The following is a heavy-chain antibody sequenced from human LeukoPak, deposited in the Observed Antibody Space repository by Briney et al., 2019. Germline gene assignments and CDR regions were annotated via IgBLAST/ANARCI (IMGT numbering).Heavy chain of an antibody. Sequence: GGSLRLSCAASGFTFSSYAMSWVRQAPGKGLEWVSVIYSGGSTYYADSVKGRFTISRDNSKNTLYLQMNSLRAEDTAVYYCARSPYYYDSGGYYVDYFDYWGQGTLVTVSS. CDR3: ARSPYYYDSGGYYVDYFDY. J-gene: IGHJ4*02. CDR2: IYSGGST. D-gene: IGHD3-22*01. V-gene: IGHV3-53*01. CDR1: GFTFSSYA.